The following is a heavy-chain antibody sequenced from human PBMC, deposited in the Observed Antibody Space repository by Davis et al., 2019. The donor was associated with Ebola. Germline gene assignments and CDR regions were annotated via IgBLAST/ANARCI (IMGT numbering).Heavy chain of an antibody. CDR2: IYYSGST. Sequence: SETLSLTCTVSGGSVSSGSYYWSWIRQPPGKGLEWIGYIYYSGSTNYNPSLKSRVTISVDTSKNQFSLKLSSVTAADTAVYYCARHRYYYDSSGYVNYFDYWGQGTLVTVSS. V-gene: IGHV4-61*01. D-gene: IGHD3-22*01. J-gene: IGHJ4*02. CDR1: GGSVSSGSYY. CDR3: ARHRYYYDSSGYVNYFDY.